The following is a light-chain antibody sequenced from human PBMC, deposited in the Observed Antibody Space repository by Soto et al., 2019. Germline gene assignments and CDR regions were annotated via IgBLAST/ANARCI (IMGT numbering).Light chain of an antibody. J-gene: IGLJ1*01. Sequence: QSVLTQPPSTSGTPGQRVTISCSGDSSNIAKNYVYWYQQVPGMAPKLLIYSDNQRPSGVPDRFSGSKSGTSASLAISGLQSGDEADYYCAAWDDRLSGPVFGTGTKVTVL. CDR1: SSNIAKNY. V-gene: IGLV1-47*02. CDR2: SDN. CDR3: AAWDDRLSGPV.